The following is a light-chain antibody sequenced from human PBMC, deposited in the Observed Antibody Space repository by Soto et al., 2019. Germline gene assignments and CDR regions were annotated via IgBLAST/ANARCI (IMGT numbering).Light chain of an antibody. CDR3: QQYDDPPIT. Sequence: IQMTQSPSSLSASVGDTVTITCQASQDISHYLNWYQQKPGKALKPLIYEESNLHPGVPSRFRGRGSGTGFFFNIPSLQPEDVATYYCQQYDDPPITFGQGTRLE. V-gene: IGKV1-33*01. J-gene: IGKJ5*01. CDR1: QDISHY. CDR2: EES.